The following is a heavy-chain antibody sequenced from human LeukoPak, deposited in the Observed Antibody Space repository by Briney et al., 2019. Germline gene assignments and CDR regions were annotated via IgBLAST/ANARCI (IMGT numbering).Heavy chain of an antibody. D-gene: IGHD6-19*01. Sequence: ASVKVSCKASGGTFSSYAISWVRQAPGQGLEWMGRIIPIFGTANYAQKFQGRVTITTDESTSTAYMELSSLRSEDTAVYYCAGSGGYSSGWYDYWGQGTLVTVSS. CDR1: GGTFSSYA. J-gene: IGHJ4*02. V-gene: IGHV1-69*05. CDR3: AGSGGYSSGWYDY. CDR2: IIPIFGTA.